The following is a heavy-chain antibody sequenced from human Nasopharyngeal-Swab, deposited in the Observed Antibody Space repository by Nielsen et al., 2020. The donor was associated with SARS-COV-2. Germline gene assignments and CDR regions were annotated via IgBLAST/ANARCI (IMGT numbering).Heavy chain of an antibody. J-gene: IGHJ6*02. CDR1: GGSISSYY. V-gene: IGHV4-4*07. Sequence: SETLSLTCTVSGGSISSYYWSWIRQPAGKGLEWIGRIYTSGSTSYNPSLKSRVTMSVDTSKNQFSLKLSSVTAADTAVYYCARDGEIAAAPYYYYYYYGMDVWGQGTTVTVSS. D-gene: IGHD6-13*01. CDR3: ARDGEIAAAPYYYYYYYGMDV. CDR2: IYTSGST.